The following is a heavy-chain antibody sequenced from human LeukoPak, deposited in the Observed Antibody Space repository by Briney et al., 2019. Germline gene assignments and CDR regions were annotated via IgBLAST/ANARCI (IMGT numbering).Heavy chain of an antibody. V-gene: IGHV3-11*03. Sequence: GGSLRLSCVVSGIPFSDYYMNWIRQAPGKGLEWIPYISSSSSYTDYADSVKGRFTISRDNAKSALYLQMNSLRLEDTAVYYCAAGTAADFWGQGTLVTVSS. CDR2: ISSSSSYT. D-gene: IGHD6-13*01. CDR3: AAGTAADF. CDR1: GIPFSDYY. J-gene: IGHJ4*02.